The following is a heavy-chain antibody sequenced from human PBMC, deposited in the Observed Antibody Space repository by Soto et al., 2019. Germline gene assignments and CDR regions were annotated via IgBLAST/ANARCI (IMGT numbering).Heavy chain of an antibody. J-gene: IGHJ4*02. CDR1: GFTVSSDY. CDR2: IYTGGST. Sequence: EVQLVESGGGLIQPGGSLRLSCAASGFTVSSDYMSWVRQAPGKGLEWVSLIYTGGSTYYADSVKGRFTISRDNSKNTVYLQMNSLRADDTAVYYCAKTLGAAGEYWGKGTLVTVSS. V-gene: IGHV3-53*01. D-gene: IGHD6-13*01. CDR3: AKTLGAAGEY.